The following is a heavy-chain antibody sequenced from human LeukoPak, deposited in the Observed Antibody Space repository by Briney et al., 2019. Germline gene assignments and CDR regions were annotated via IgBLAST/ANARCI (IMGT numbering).Heavy chain of an antibody. D-gene: IGHD3-22*01. J-gene: IGHJ4*02. Sequence: PGGSLRLSCAASGFTFSSYAMSWVRQAPGKGLEWVAVIWSDGSKKLYADSVKGRFTISRDNSKNTLYLQMNSLRAEDTAIYYCASGSDSSGYYFYWGQGTLVTVSS. V-gene: IGHV3-33*08. CDR2: IWSDGSKK. CDR1: GFTFSSYA. CDR3: ASGSDSSGYYFY.